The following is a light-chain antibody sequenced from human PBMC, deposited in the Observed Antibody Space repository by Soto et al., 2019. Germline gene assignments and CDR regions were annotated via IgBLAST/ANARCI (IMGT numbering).Light chain of an antibody. Sequence: QAVVTQPPSASGTPGQRVTISCSGSSSNIGSNTVNWYQQLPGTAPKLLIFSNNQRPSGVPARFSGSKSGTSASLAISGLQSEDEADYYCAAWDDSLNAYVFGTGTKVTVL. CDR3: AAWDDSLNAYV. V-gene: IGLV1-44*01. CDR1: SSNIGSNT. J-gene: IGLJ1*01. CDR2: SNN.